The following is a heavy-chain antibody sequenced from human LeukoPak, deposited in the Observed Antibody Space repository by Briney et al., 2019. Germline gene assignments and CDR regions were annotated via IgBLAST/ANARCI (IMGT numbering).Heavy chain of an antibody. Sequence: GGSLRLSCAASGFTFSNYGMSWVRQAPGKGLEWVSLVSAAGNTKHYADSVKGRFTISRDNSNDTLYLQMNSLRAEDTAIYYCARDLYTERGDLWGQGTMVTVSS. V-gene: IGHV3-23*01. J-gene: IGHJ3*01. D-gene: IGHD2-2*02. CDR3: ARDLYTERGDL. CDR2: VSAAGNTK. CDR1: GFTFSNYG.